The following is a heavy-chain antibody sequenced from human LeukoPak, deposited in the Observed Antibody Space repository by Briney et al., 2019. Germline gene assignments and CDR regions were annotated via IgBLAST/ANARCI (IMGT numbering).Heavy chain of an antibody. Sequence: GRSLRLSCAASGFTFSSYGMHWVRQAPGKGLEWVSVIYSGGSTYYADSVKGRFTISRDNSKNTLYLQMDTLRAEDTAVYYCARVDTAVVGYYYGMDVWGQGTTVTVSS. J-gene: IGHJ6*02. CDR1: GFTFSSYG. CDR3: ARVDTAVVGYYYGMDV. D-gene: IGHD5-18*01. CDR2: IYSGGST. V-gene: IGHV3-53*01.